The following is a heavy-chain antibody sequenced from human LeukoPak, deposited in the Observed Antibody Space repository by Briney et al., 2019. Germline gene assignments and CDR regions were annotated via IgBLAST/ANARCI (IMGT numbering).Heavy chain of an antibody. CDR1: GFTFSSYA. CDR3: AKDTTQWLPTYFDY. V-gene: IGHV3-23*01. CDR2: ISGSGST. J-gene: IGHJ4*02. D-gene: IGHD6-19*01. Sequence: GGSLRLSCAASGFTFSSYAMSWVRQAPGKGLEWVSTISGSGSTYYADSVKGRFTISRDNSKNTLYLQMNSLRAEDTAVYYCAKDTTQWLPTYFDYWGQGTLVTVSS.